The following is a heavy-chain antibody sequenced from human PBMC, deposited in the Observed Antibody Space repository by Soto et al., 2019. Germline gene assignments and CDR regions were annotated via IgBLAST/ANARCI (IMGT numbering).Heavy chain of an antibody. CDR3: ARADGDYASEYFQH. J-gene: IGHJ1*01. CDR2: IYHSGST. CDR1: GGSISSYY. Sequence: TLSLTCTVSGGSISSYYWSWIRQPPGKGLEWIGYIYHSGSTYYNPSLKSRVTISVDRSKNQFSLKLSSVTAADTAVYYCARADGDYASEYFQHWGQGTLVTVSS. V-gene: IGHV4-30-2*01. D-gene: IGHD4-17*01.